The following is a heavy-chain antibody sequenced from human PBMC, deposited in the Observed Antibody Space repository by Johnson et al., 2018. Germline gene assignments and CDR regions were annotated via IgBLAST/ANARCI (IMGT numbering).Heavy chain of an antibody. J-gene: IGHJ6*02. CDR3: EISLGVTNPNGVDV. D-gene: IGHD2-8*01. CDR2: VTGTTNSYAT. Sequence: VQLVESGGGLVQSGGSLKLSCAVSGFTFGDSAIHWVRQASGKGLEWVGRVTGTTNSYATQYAASVKGRFTISRDDSKGMAYLQMNSLKTEDTAIYYCEISLGVTNPNGVDVWGQGTTVTVSS. CDR1: GFTFGDSA. V-gene: IGHV3-73*01.